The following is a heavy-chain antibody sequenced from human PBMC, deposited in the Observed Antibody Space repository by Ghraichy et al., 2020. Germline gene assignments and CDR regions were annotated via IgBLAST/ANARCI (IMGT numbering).Heavy chain of an antibody. V-gene: IGHV3-74*01. D-gene: IGHD3-10*01. CDR1: GFTFSSYW. J-gene: IGHJ6*02. CDR2: INSDGSST. Sequence: GGSLRLSCAASGFTFSSYWMHWVRQAPGKGLVWVSRINSDGSSTSYADSVKGRFTISRDNAKNTLYLQMNSLRAEDTAVYYCAREMVRGLSFRRFYYGMDVWGQGTTVTVSS. CDR3: AREMVRGLSFRRFYYGMDV.